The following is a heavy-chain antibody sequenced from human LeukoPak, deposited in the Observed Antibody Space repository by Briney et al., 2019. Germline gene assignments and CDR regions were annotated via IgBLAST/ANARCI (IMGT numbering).Heavy chain of an antibody. CDR2: IIPIFGTA. Sequence: ASVTVSCKASRGTFSSYAISWVRQALGQELEWMGGIIPIFGTANYAQKFQGRVTITADKSTSTAYMELGSLRSEDTAVYYCATMVHYGDPLDYCGQGTLVTVSS. V-gene: IGHV1-69*06. CDR3: ATMVHYGDPLDY. J-gene: IGHJ4*02. D-gene: IGHD4-17*01. CDR1: RGTFSSYA.